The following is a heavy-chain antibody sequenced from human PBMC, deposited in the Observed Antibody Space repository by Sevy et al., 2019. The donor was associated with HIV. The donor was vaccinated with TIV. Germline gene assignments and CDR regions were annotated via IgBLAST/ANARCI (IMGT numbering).Heavy chain of an antibody. V-gene: IGHV4-34*01. D-gene: IGHD2-15*01. CDR2: INHSGGT. J-gene: IGHJ3*02. CDR1: GGSFSGYY. Sequence: SESLSLTCAVYGGSFSGYYWSWIRQPPGKGLEWIGEINHSGGTNYNPSLKSRVTISVDTSKNQFSLKLNSVTAADTAVFYCARHCHRSGFSHAFDIWGQGTMVTVSS. CDR3: ARHCHRSGFSHAFDI.